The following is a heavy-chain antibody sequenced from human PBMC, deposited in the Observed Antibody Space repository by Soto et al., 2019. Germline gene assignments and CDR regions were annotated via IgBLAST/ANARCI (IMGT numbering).Heavy chain of an antibody. J-gene: IGHJ4*02. Sequence: PGGSLRLSCAASGFTFSSYTMSWVRQAPGKGLEWVSTISGSGSSTYSADSVKGRFTISRDNSKNTLYLQMNSLRAEDAAVYYCAKSAGSNAYYPNDYWGQGALVTVSS. D-gene: IGHD3-16*01. CDR2: ISGSGSST. V-gene: IGHV3-23*01. CDR1: GFTFSSYT. CDR3: AKSAGSNAYYPNDY.